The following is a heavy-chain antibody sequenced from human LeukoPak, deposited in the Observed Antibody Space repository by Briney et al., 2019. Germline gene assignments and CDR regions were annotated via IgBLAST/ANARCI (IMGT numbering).Heavy chain of an antibody. V-gene: IGHV3-9*03. J-gene: IGHJ3*02. Sequence: QTGGSLRLSCAVSGFTFDDYAMHWVRHAPGRGLEWVSGITWNSGSIGYADSVKGRFTISRDNAKNSLYLQMNSLRAEDMALYYCAKGGYDSSGYYYNAFDIWGQGTMVTVSS. D-gene: IGHD3-22*01. CDR2: ITWNSGSI. CDR1: GFTFDDYA. CDR3: AKGGYDSSGYYYNAFDI.